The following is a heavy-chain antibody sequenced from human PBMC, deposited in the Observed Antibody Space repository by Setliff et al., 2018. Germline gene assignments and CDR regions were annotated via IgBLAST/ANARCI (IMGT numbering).Heavy chain of an antibody. CDR2: IFYSGRT. CDR3: ARTGTYRYFDY. Sequence: PSETLSLTCTVSGASLISGTYYYWGLIRQPPGKGLEWIGSIFYSGRTFYNPSLKSRVTISVDTSKNQFSLKLTSVTAADTAVYYCARTGTYRYFDYWGRGTLVTVSS. CDR1: GASLISGTYYY. D-gene: IGHD1-1*01. J-gene: IGHJ4*02. V-gene: IGHV4-39*01.